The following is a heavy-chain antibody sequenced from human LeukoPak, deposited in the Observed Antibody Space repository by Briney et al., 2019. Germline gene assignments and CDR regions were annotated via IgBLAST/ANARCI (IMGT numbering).Heavy chain of an antibody. D-gene: IGHD3-10*01. J-gene: IGHJ6*03. Sequence: VGALRHSCAASGFSFCSNAMSTVPQAPGKGLEVVSAISGSGGSTYYPASVKGRFTTSRDKSKNTLYLQTNCLRAEDTAVYYCAKRYGGYMDVSGKGSTVTASS. CDR2: ISGSGGST. CDR1: GFSFCSNA. V-gene: IGHV3-23*01. CDR3: AKRYGGYMDV.